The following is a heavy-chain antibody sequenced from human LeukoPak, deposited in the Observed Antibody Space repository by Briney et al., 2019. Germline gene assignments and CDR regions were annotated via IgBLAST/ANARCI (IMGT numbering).Heavy chain of an antibody. J-gene: IGHJ4*02. D-gene: IGHD6-6*01. CDR1: GYTFTGYY. CDR2: INPNSGGT. CDR3: ARMYSSSFSVLQIDY. V-gene: IGHV1-2*02. Sequence: GASVKVSCKASGYTFTGYYMHWVRQAPGQGLEWMGWINPNSGGTNYAQKFQGRVTMTRDTSISTAYMELSRLRSDDTAVYYCARMYSSSFSVLQIDYWGQGTLVTVSS.